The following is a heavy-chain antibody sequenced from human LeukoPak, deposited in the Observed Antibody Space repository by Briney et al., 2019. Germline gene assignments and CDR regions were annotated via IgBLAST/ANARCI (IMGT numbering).Heavy chain of an antibody. J-gene: IGHJ6*02. CDR1: GYTFTGYY. Sequence: ASVKVSCKASGYTFTGYYMHWVRQAPGQGLEWIGWINPNSGGTNYAQKFQGRVTMTRDTSISTAYMELSRLRSDDTAVYYCARDRLSGQYYYYGMDVWGQGTTVTVSS. D-gene: IGHD3-16*01. CDR2: INPNSGGT. V-gene: IGHV1-2*02. CDR3: ARDRLSGQYYYYGMDV.